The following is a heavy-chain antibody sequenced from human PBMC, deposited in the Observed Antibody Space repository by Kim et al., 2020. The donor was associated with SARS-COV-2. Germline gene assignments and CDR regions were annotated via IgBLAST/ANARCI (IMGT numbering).Heavy chain of an antibody. CDR2: ISYDGSNK. Sequence: GGSLRLSCAASGFTFSSYAMHWVRQAPGKGLEWVAVISYDGSNKYYADSVKGRFTISRDNSKNTLYLQMNSLRAEDTAVYYCASVGGYSYGSYFDYWGQGTLGTVSS. J-gene: IGHJ4*02. CDR1: GFTFSSYA. D-gene: IGHD5-18*01. CDR3: ASVGGYSYGSYFDY. V-gene: IGHV3-30*04.